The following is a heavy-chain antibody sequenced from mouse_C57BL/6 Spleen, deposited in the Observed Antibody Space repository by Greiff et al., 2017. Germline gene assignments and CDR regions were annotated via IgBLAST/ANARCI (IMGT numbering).Heavy chain of an antibody. V-gene: IGHV3-6*01. J-gene: IGHJ3*01. CDR1: GYSIPSGYY. CDR3: AREAYDYGWFAY. Sequence: EVQLQESGPGLVKPSQSLSLTCSVTGYSIPSGYYWNWIRQFPGNKLEWMGYISYDGSNNYNPSLKNRISITRDTSKNQFFLKLNSVTTEDTATYYCAREAYDYGWFAYWGQGTLVTVSA. D-gene: IGHD2-4*01. CDR2: ISYDGSN.